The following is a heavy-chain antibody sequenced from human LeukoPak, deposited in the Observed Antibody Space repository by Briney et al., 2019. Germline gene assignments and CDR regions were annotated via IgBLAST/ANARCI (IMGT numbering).Heavy chain of an antibody. CDR1: GYTFTSYY. J-gene: IGHJ4*02. D-gene: IGHD3/OR15-3a*01. CDR3: ARDLDWILDY. Sequence: ASVKVSCKASGYTFTSYYMHWVRQAPGQGLEWMGIINPSGGSTSYAQKFQGRVTMTRDTSISTAYMELSRLRSDDTAVYYCARDLDWILDYWGQGTLVTVSS. CDR2: INPSGGST. V-gene: IGHV1-46*01.